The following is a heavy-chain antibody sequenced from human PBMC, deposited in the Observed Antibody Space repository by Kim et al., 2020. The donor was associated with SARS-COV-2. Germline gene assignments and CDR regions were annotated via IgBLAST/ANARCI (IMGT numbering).Heavy chain of an antibody. V-gene: IGHV2-5*01. J-gene: IGHJ4*02. Sequence: SPSLKSRLTITKDTSKNRVVLTMTNMDPVDTATYYCAHSRLSIAARLFDYWGQGTLVTVSS. CDR3: AHSRLSIAARLFDY. D-gene: IGHD6-6*01.